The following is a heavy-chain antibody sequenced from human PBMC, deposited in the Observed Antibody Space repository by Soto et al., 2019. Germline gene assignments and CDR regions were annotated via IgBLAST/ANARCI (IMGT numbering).Heavy chain of an antibody. CDR1: GGSISSRGYY. Sequence: TISVSCTVSGGSISSRGYYWGWIRQTPGKGLEWIGSIYYSGSTYYNPSLKSRVTRSVDTSKNQFSLKLSSVTAADTAVYYCARGHCSGGSCYSNYWGQGTLVTVSS. D-gene: IGHD2-15*01. V-gene: IGHV4-39*01. CDR2: IYYSGST. CDR3: ARGHCSGGSCYSNY. J-gene: IGHJ4*02.